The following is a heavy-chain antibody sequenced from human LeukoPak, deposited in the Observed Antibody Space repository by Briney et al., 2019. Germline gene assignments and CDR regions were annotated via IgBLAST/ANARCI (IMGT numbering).Heavy chain of an antibody. D-gene: IGHD2-2*01. J-gene: IGHJ5*02. Sequence: SETLSLTCTVSGGSITTYYWSWIRQPPGKGLEWIGYIYYSGSTNYNPSLKSRVTISVDTSKNQFSLKLSSVTAADTAVYYCARAVVPAADTNWFDPWGQGTLVTVSS. V-gene: IGHV4-59*08. CDR3: ARAVVPAADTNWFDP. CDR2: IYYSGST. CDR1: GGSITTYY.